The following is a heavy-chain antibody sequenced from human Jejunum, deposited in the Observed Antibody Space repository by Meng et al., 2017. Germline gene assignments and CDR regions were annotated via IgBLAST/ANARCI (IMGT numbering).Heavy chain of an antibody. CDR3: AKDRGRYYDSSGYYWGYYFDY. J-gene: IGHJ4*02. CDR2: ISGGGVDT. D-gene: IGHD3-22*01. Sequence: GGSLRLSCAASGFTFYTYAMNWVRQAPGKGLEWVSTISGGGVDTYYADSVKGRFTISRDNSKNTLYLQMNSLRAEDTAVYYCAKDRGRYYDSSGYYWGYYFDYWGQGTLVTVSS. CDR1: GFTFYTYA. V-gene: IGHV3-23*01.